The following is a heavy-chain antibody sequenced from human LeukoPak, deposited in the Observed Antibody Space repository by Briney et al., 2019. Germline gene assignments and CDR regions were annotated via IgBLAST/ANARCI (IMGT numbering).Heavy chain of an antibody. V-gene: IGHV4-59*10. CDR1: GGSFSGYY. CDR2: IYTSGST. Sequence: PSETLSLTCAVYGGSFSGYYWSWIRQPAGKGLEWIGRIYTSGSTNYNPSLKSRVTISVDTSKNQFSLKLSSVTAADTAVYYCARMQIPEYSSWYRAYYYMDVWGKGTTVTISS. CDR3: ARMQIPEYSSWYRAYYYMDV. J-gene: IGHJ6*03. D-gene: IGHD6-13*01.